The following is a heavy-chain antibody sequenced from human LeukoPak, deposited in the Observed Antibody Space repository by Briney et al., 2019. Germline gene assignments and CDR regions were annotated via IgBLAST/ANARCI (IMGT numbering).Heavy chain of an antibody. V-gene: IGHV3-21*01. J-gene: IGHJ4*02. Sequence: GGSLRLSCAASGFNFNTYTMNWVRQAPGKGLEWVSSISSSSSYIYYADSVKGRFTISRDNAKNSLYLQMNSLRAEDTAVYYCARAPIRGGAIAGFDYWGQGTLVTVSS. CDR1: GFNFNTYT. D-gene: IGHD1-26*01. CDR3: ARAPIRGGAIAGFDY. CDR2: ISSSSSYI.